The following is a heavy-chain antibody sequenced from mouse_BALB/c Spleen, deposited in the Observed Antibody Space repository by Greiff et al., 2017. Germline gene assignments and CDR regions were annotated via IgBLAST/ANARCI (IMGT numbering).Heavy chain of an antibody. CDR1: GFAFSSYD. CDR2: ISSGGGST. D-gene: IGHD1-1*01. Sequence: EVKLVESGGGLVKPGGSLKLSCAASGFAFSSYDMSWVRQTPEKRLEWVAYISSGGGSTYYPDTVKGRFTISRDNAKNTLYLQMSSLKSEDTAMYYCARHYYGSSHYFDYWGQGTTLTVSS. J-gene: IGHJ2*01. V-gene: IGHV5-12-1*01. CDR3: ARHYYGSSHYFDY.